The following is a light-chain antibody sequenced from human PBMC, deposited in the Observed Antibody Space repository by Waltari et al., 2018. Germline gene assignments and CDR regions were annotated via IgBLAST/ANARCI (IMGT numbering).Light chain of an antibody. Sequence: EIVLTQSPATLSLSPGERATLSCRASQSLSNLLAWYQQKPGQAPRLLIYDASNRATDTPARFSGSGSGTDFTLTISSLEPEDFAVYYCQQRIDSFSFGQGTELQIK. CDR1: QSLSNL. CDR2: DAS. V-gene: IGKV3-11*01. CDR3: QQRIDSFS. J-gene: IGKJ2*03.